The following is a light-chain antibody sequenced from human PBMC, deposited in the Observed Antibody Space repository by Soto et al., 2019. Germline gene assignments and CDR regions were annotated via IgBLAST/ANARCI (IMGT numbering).Light chain of an antibody. CDR1: QSISSW. Sequence: DIQLTQSPSTLSASVGDRVTITCLASQSISSWLAWYQQKPGKAPKLLIYKASSLESGVPSRFSGSESGTEFTLTISSLQPDDFATYFCQKFSTYSLTFGGGTTVEIK. CDR3: QKFSTYSLT. J-gene: IGKJ4*01. CDR2: KAS. V-gene: IGKV1-5*03.